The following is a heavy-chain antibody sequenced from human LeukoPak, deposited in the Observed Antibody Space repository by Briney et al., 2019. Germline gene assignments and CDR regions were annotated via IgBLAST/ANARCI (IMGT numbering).Heavy chain of an antibody. CDR1: GGSIRTTSSY. J-gene: IGHJ4*02. CDR3: ARATRRVVPAAGLGY. CDR2: IFYSGYT. D-gene: IGHD2-2*01. V-gene: IGHV4-39*01. Sequence: SETLSLTCTVSGGSIRTTSSYWGWIRQPPGKGLEWIGSIFYSGYTYSNSSLESRVTMSVDTSKNQFSLKLNSVTAADTAVYYCARATRRVVPAAGLGYWGQGTLVTVSS.